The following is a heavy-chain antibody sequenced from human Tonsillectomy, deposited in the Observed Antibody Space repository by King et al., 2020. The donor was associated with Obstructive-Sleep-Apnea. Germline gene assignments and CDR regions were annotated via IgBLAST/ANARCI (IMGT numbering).Heavy chain of an antibody. J-gene: IGHJ6*02. CDR2: TSYDVNTG. V-gene: IGHV3-30*03. D-gene: IGHD6-19*01. Sequence: VQLVESGGGVVQPGRSLRLSCAAAGFNFSSYGIHWFRQAPGTVLEWVAVTSYDVNTGYYADSVKGRFSISRDNSKNTLYLQMNSLGGDDTAVYYWARDGESGGFGYYYYGMDVWGQGTTVTVSS. CDR3: ARDGESGGFGYYYYGMDV. CDR1: GFNFSSYG.